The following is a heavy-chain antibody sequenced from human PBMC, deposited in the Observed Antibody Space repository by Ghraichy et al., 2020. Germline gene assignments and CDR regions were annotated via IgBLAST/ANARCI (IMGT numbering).Heavy chain of an antibody. CDR1: GFTFSRCW. D-gene: IGHD5-18*01. CDR3: ARDPGYSYGYDY. V-gene: IGHV3-74*01. J-gene: IGHJ4*02. CDR2: INSDGGST. Sequence: LSLTCSASGFTFSRCWMHWVRQAPGKGLVWVSRINSDGGSTYYADSVKGRFTISRDNSKNTLYLQMNSLRAEDTAVYYCARDPGYSYGYDYWGQGTLVTVSS.